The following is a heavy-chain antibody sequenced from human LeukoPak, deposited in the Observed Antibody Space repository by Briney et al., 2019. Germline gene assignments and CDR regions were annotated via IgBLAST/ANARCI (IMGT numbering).Heavy chain of an antibody. CDR1: GFTVSSNY. Sequence: GGSLRLSCAASGFTVSSNYMSWVRQAPGKGLEWVANIKQDGSEKYYVDSVKGRFTISRDNAKNSLYLQMNSLRAEDTAVYYCARVETTYYDSSGYPDYWGQGTLVTVSS. V-gene: IGHV3-7*01. CDR3: ARVETTYYDSSGYPDY. CDR2: IKQDGSEK. D-gene: IGHD3-22*01. J-gene: IGHJ4*02.